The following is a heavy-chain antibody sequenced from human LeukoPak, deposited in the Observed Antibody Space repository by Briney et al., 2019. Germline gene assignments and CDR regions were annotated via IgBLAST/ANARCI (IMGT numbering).Heavy chain of an antibody. CDR1: GFTFSRYA. CDR3: AKGGLPGDY. J-gene: IGHJ4*02. Sequence: GGSLRLSCAASGFTFSRYAVSWVRQAPGRGREWASGISDSGSNTNYADSVKGRFTISRDNSKNTLYLQMNSLRAEDTAVYYCAKGGLPGDYWGQGTLVTVSS. V-gene: IGHV3-23*01. CDR2: ISDSGSNT. D-gene: IGHD3-16*01.